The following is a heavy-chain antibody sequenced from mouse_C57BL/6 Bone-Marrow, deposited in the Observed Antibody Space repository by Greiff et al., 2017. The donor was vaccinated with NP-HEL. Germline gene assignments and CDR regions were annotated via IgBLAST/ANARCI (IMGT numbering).Heavy chain of an antibody. CDR1: GYAFSSSW. CDR3: ARILTLNYFDY. J-gene: IGHJ2*01. CDR2: IYPGDGDT. V-gene: IGHV1-82*01. Sequence: VKLVESGPELVKPGASVKISCKASGYAFSSSWMNWVKQRPGQGLEWIGRIYPGDGDTNYNGKFKGKATLTADKSSSTAYMQLSSLTSEDSAVYFCARILTLNYFDYWGKGTTLTVSS. D-gene: IGHD4-1*01.